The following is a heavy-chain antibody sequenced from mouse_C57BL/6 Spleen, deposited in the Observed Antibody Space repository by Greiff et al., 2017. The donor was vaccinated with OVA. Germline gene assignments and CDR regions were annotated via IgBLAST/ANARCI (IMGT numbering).Heavy chain of an antibody. CDR3: ARERASNLDY. J-gene: IGHJ4*01. V-gene: IGHV5-4*01. CDR1: GFTFSSYA. CDR2: ISDGGSYT. Sequence: EVKLVESGGGLVKPGGSLKLSCAASGFTFSSYAMSWVRQTPEKRLEWVATISDGGSYTYYPDNVKGRFTISRDNAKNNLYLQMSHLKSEDTAMYYCARERASNLDYWGQGTSVTVSS. D-gene: IGHD3-1*01.